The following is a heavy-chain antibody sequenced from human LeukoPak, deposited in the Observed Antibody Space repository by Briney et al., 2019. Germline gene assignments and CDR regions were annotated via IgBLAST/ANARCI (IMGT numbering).Heavy chain of an antibody. D-gene: IGHD3-22*01. CDR2: IYSGGSP. Sequence: EGSLRLSCAASGFTFSTNYMSWVRQAPGKGLEWVSVIYSGGSPYYADSVKGRFTISRDNSKNTLYLQMNSLRAEDTAVYYCARDLNYYDSSGYGHWGQGTLVTVSS. CDR3: ARDLNYYDSSGYGH. CDR1: GFTFSTNY. V-gene: IGHV3-53*01. J-gene: IGHJ4*02.